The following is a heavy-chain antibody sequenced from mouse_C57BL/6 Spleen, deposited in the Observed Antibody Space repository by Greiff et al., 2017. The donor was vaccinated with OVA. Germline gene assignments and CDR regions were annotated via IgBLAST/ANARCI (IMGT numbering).Heavy chain of an antibody. CDR1: GYAFSSSW. J-gene: IGHJ1*03. V-gene: IGHV1-82*01. CDR2: IYPGDGDT. CDR3: ARRGDDGYPDWYFDV. Sequence: VQLQQSGPELVKPGASVKISCKASGYAFSSSWMNWVKQRPGKGLEWIGRIYPGDGDTNYNGKFKGKATLPADKSSSTAYMQLSSLTSEDAAVYFCARRGDDGYPDWYFDVWGTGTTVTVSS. D-gene: IGHD2-3*01.